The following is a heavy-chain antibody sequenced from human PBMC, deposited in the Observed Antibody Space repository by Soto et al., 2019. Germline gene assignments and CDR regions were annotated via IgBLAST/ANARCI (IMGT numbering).Heavy chain of an antibody. CDR2: IYHSASS. CDR3: ARVPSP. Sequence: QLQLQESGSGLVKPSQTLSLTCAVSGGSISSGGYSWSWIRQPPGKGLEWIGYIYHSASSYYNSSLXSXXTISVDRSKNQFSLKLSSVTAADTAVYYCARVPSPWGQGTLVTVSS. V-gene: IGHV4-30-2*01. J-gene: IGHJ5*02. CDR1: GGSISSGGYS.